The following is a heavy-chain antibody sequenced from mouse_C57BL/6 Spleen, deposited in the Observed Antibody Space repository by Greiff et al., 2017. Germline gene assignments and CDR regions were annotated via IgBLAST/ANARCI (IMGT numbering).Heavy chain of an antibody. V-gene: IGHV1-9*01. Sequence: QVQLQQPGAELMKPGASVKLSCKATGYTFTGYWIEWVKQRPGNGLGWIGELLPGSGSPNYNEKFKGKATFHEDTSYHTSAMQLSSLTTEDSAIYYCVRWGCSDAMDYWGQGTSVTVAS. CDR1: GYTFTGYW. CDR3: VRWGCSDAMDY. J-gene: IGHJ4*01. CDR2: LLPGSGSP.